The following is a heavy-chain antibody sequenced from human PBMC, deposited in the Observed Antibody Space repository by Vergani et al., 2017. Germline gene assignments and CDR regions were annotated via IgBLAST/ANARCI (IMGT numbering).Heavy chain of an antibody. CDR2: INHSGST. CDR3: ARGGRQWLGRPYFDY. CDR1: GGSFSGYY. J-gene: IGHJ4*02. D-gene: IGHD6-19*01. Sequence: QVQLQQWGAGLLKPSETLSLTCAVYGGSFSGYYWSWIRQPPGKGLEWIGEINHSGSTNYNPSLKSRVTISVDTSKNQFSLKLSSVTAADTAVYYCARGGRQWLGRPYFDYWGQGTLVTVSS. V-gene: IGHV4-34*01.